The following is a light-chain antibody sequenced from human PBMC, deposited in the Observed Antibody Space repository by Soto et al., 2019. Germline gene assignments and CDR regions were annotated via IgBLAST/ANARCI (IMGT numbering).Light chain of an antibody. Sequence: SVLPQPPSLSAAPGQKVTISCPGSSSNVGGNYVSWYQVLPQTAPKLLIYDNHKRHSGIPDRFSGSKSGTSATLGITDLQTGDEAEYYCGTWDISLDTVVFGGGTKVTVL. CDR2: DNH. CDR1: SSNVGGNY. CDR3: GTWDISLDTVV. J-gene: IGLJ2*01. V-gene: IGLV1-51*01.